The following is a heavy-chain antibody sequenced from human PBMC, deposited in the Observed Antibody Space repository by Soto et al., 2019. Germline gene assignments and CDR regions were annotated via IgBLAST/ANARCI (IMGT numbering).Heavy chain of an antibody. Sequence: QVQLVQSGAEVKKPGASVKVSCKASGYTFTSYGISWVRQAPGQGLEWMGWISAYNGNTNYAQKLQGRVTMTTDTSTSTAYMELRSLRSDDTAVYYCASSIFGVVISYYYHGMDVWGQGTTVTVSS. CDR2: ISAYNGNT. CDR3: ASSIFGVVISYYYHGMDV. V-gene: IGHV1-18*01. J-gene: IGHJ6*02. CDR1: GYTFTSYG. D-gene: IGHD3-3*01.